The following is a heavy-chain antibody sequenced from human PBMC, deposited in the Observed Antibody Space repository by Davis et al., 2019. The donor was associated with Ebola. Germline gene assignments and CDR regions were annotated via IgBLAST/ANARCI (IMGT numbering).Heavy chain of an antibody. J-gene: IGHJ6*02. V-gene: IGHV3-53*01. CDR2: IYSGGST. CDR1: GFTVSSNY. CDR3: ARDLALTPYGMDV. Sequence: PGGSLRLSCAASGFTVSSNYMSWVRQAPGKGLEWVSVIYSGGSTYYADSVKGRFTISRDNSKNTLYLQMNSLRAEDTAVYYCARDLALTPYGMDVWGQGTTVTVSS.